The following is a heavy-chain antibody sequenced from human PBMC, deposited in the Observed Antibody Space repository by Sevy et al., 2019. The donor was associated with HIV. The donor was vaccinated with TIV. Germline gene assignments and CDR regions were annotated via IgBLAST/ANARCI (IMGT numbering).Heavy chain of an antibody. CDR1: GFTFSRFW. J-gene: IGHJ4*02. CDR2: IKQDGSEK. V-gene: IGHV3-7*01. CDR3: ARVSEWELGYYFDY. D-gene: IGHD1-26*01. Sequence: GGSLRLSCAASGFTFSRFWMTWVRQAPGKGLEWVANIKQDGSEKYYVDSFKGRFSISRDNAMNSLSLQMNSLGAEDTAVYYCARVSEWELGYYFDYWGQGTLVTVSS.